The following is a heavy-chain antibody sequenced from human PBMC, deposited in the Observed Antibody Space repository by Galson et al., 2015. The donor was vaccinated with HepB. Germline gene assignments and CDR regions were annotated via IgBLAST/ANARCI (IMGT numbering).Heavy chain of an antibody. CDR3: AREDYGDLGRRYFDL. CDR2: IKQDGSEK. CDR1: GFTFSSYW. D-gene: IGHD4-17*01. Sequence: SLRLSCAASGFTFSSYWMSWVRQAPGKGLEWVANIKQDGSEKYYVDSVKGRFTISRDNAKNSLYLQMNSLRAEDTAVYYCAREDYGDLGRRYFDLWGRGTLVTVSS. V-gene: IGHV3-7*03. J-gene: IGHJ2*01.